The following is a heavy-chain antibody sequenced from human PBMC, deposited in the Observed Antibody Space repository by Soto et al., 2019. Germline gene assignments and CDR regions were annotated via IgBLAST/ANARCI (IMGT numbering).Heavy chain of an antibody. Sequence: RRLSCAASGFTFSSYSMNWVRQAPGKGLEWVSYISSSSSTIYYADSVKGRFTISRDNAKNSLYLQMNSLGDEDTAVYYCARDRYYDSSGYRPTGYWGQGTLVTVSS. J-gene: IGHJ4*02. CDR3: ARDRYYDSSGYRPTGY. CDR2: ISSSSSTI. D-gene: IGHD3-22*01. V-gene: IGHV3-48*02. CDR1: GFTFSSYS.